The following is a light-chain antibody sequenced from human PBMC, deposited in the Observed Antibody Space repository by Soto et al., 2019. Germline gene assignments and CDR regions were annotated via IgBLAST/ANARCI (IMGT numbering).Light chain of an antibody. CDR3: KSYTSRSTYV. V-gene: IGLV2-14*03. CDR2: DVS. Sequence: QSALTQPASVSGSPGQSITISCTGTSSDVGGYNSVSWYQHHPGKAPKLMIYDVSNRSSGGSSRFSGSKSDNTASLTISGLQAEDEADYYCKSYTSRSTYVFGTGTKLTVL. J-gene: IGLJ1*01. CDR1: SSDVGGYNS.